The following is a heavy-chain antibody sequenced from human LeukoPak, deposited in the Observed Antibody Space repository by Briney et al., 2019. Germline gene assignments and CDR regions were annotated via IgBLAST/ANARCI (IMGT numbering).Heavy chain of an antibody. CDR2: IKQSERT. Sequence: SETLSLTCAVYGGSLSGYYWNWIRQPPGKGLEWIGEIKQSERTNYNPSLKSRVTISIDTSKNQFSLKLTSLTAADTAVYYCAREGLKNVHNPLGYWGQGTLVTVPS. J-gene: IGHJ4*02. D-gene: IGHD5-24*01. CDR3: AREGLKNVHNPLGY. CDR1: GGSLSGYY. V-gene: IGHV4-34*01.